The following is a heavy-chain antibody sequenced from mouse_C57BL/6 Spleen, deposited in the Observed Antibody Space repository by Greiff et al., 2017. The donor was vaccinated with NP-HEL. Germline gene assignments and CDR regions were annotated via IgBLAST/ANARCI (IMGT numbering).Heavy chain of an antibody. CDR3: TIYYDYAIYYAMDY. Sequence: EVQLQESGGGLVQPGGSMKLSCAASGFTFSDAWMDWVRQSPEKGLEWVAEIRNKATNHATSYAESVKGRFTISRDDSKSSVYLQMNSLRAEDTGIYYCTIYYDYAIYYAMDYWGQGTSVTVSS. D-gene: IGHD2-4*01. J-gene: IGHJ4*01. CDR2: IRNKATNHAT. CDR1: GFTFSDAW. V-gene: IGHV6-6*01.